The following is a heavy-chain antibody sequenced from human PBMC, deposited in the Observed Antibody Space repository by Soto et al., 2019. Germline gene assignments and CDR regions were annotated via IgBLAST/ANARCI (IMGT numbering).Heavy chain of an antibody. CDR1: GFTFSSYW. J-gene: IGHJ4*02. CDR2: IKQDGSEK. D-gene: IGHD1-26*01. Sequence: GGSLILSCAAAGFTFSSYWMSWVRQAPGKGLEWVANIKQDGSEKYYVDSVKGRFTISRDNAKNSLYLQMNSLRAEDTAVYYCARVSGSYFFDYWGQGTLVTVSS. V-gene: IGHV3-7*05. CDR3: ARVSGSYFFDY.